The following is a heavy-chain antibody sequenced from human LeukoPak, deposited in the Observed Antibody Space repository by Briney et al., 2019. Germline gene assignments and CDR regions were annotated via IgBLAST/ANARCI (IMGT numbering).Heavy chain of an antibody. Sequence: PSETLSLTCTVSSGSISSYDWSWIRQPAGKGLEWIGRIYTSGTTNYNPSLKSRVTISVGTSKSQFSLKLSSVTAADTAVYYCAREVSDYDILTGWIDYWGQGTLVSVSS. V-gene: IGHV4-4*07. CDR1: SGSISSYD. CDR3: AREVSDYDILTGWIDY. CDR2: IYTSGTT. D-gene: IGHD3-9*01. J-gene: IGHJ4*02.